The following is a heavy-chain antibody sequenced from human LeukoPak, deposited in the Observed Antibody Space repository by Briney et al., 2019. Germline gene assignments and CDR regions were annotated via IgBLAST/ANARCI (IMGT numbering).Heavy chain of an antibody. Sequence: GGSLRLSCAASGFTVSSNYMSWVRQAPGKGLDWVSVIYSGGRTDYADSVKGRFTISRDNSKNMLYLQMNSLRAEDTAVYYCARYNGNYYYGMDVWGQGTTVTVSS. CDR3: ARYNGNYYYGMDV. J-gene: IGHJ6*02. CDR2: IYSGGRT. D-gene: IGHD1-26*01. CDR1: GFTVSSNY. V-gene: IGHV3-53*01.